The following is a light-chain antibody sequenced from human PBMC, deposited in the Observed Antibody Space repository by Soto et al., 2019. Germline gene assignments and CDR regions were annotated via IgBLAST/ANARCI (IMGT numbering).Light chain of an antibody. V-gene: IGLV2-14*01. Sequence: QSALTQPASVSGSPGQSIAISCTGTRSDVGGYNYVSWYQQPPGKAPKLIIYDVSDRPSGVSTRFSGSKSGNTASLTISGLQAVDEADYYCSSYKSQSTVVFGGGTKVTV. CDR1: RSDVGGYNY. CDR2: DVS. CDR3: SSYKSQSTVV. J-gene: IGLJ3*02.